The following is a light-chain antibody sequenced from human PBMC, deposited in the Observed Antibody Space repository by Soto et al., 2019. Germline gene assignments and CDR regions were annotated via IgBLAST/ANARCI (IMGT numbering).Light chain of an antibody. CDR2: EST. V-gene: IGKV1-39*01. J-gene: IGKJ1*01. CDR1: QNVRSY. CDR3: QQSFFAPPT. Sequence: HMTQSPSSLSASVGDTIIITCRASQNVRSYLNWYQQKSGRAPNLLIYESTNLESGVPSRFSGDGFGTDFTLTISSLHPEDFATYYCQQSFFAPPTFGRGTKVEI.